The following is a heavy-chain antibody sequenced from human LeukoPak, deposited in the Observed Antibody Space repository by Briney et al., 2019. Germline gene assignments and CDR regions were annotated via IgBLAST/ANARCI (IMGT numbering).Heavy chain of an antibody. CDR1: GYRFTSYW. Sequence: GKPLKISCKGSGYRFTSYWIGRVRQMPGKGLEWMGIIYPGDSDTRYSPSFQGQVTISADKSINTAYLQWSSLKASDTAMYYCARLGITGTVYNWFDPWGQGTLVTVSS. CDR3: ARLGITGTVYNWFDP. CDR2: IYPGDSDT. J-gene: IGHJ5*02. V-gene: IGHV5-51*01. D-gene: IGHD1-7*01.